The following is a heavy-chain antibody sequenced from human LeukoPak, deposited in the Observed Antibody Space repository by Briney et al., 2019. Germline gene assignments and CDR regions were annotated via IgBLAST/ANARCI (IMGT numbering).Heavy chain of an antibody. D-gene: IGHD6-13*01. V-gene: IGHV3-74*01. CDR1: GFTFSSYW. J-gene: IGHJ4*02. CDR3: AREKVAAADLFDY. CDR2: INSDGSST. Sequence: PGGSLRLSCAASGFTFSSYWMHWVRQAPGKGLVWVSRINSDGSSTSYADSVKGRFTISRGNAKNTLYLQMNSLRAEDTAVYYCAREKVAAADLFDYWGQGTLVTVSS.